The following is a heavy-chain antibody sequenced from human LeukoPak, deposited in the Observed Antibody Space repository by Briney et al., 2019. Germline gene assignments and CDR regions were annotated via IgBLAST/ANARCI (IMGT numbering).Heavy chain of an antibody. CDR3: ARGSDDISTGYYRLYYFDY. CDR1: GYTFTSYD. J-gene: IGHJ4*02. Sequence: ASVKVSCKASGYTFTSYDINWVRQATGQGLEWMGWMNPNSGNTGYAQKFQGRVTMTRNTSISTAYMELSSLRSEDTAVYYCARGSDDISTGYYRLYYFDYWGQGTLVTVSS. CDR2: MNPNSGNT. D-gene: IGHD3-9*01. V-gene: IGHV1-8*01.